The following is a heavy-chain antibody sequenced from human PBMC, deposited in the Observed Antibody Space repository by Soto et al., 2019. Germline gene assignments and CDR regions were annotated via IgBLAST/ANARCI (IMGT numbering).Heavy chain of an antibody. V-gene: IGHV4-39*01. J-gene: IGHJ5*02. CDR3: ARHPNRYDFGWFDP. Sequence: QLQLQESGPGLVKPSETLSLTCTVSGGSISSSSYYWGWIRQPPGKGLEWIGTIYYSGSTHYNPSLKSRVTISAAPSKTQFSLRLSSVTAADTAVYYCARHPNRYDFGWFDPWGQGTLVTVSS. CDR2: IYYSGST. D-gene: IGHD3-3*01. CDR1: GGSISSSSYY.